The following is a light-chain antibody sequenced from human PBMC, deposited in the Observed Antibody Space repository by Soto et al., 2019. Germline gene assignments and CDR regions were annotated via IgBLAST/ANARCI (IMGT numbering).Light chain of an antibody. CDR1: QDIAKN. CDR2: DAS. V-gene: IGKV1-33*01. Sequence: IQMTQSPSSLSASVGDRVTITCQASQDIAKNLNWYQQKPGKAPKLLIYDASSLQTGVPTRFSGSGSATHFPFTISSLLSEDIATFYCQQYDNLLPITFGQGTRLEIK. J-gene: IGKJ5*01. CDR3: QQYDNLLPIT.